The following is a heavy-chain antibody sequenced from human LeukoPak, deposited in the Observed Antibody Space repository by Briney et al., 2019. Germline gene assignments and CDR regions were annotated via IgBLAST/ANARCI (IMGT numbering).Heavy chain of an antibody. D-gene: IGHD7-27*01. J-gene: IGHJ4*02. V-gene: IGHV1-69*05. CDR3: ARVATYWGPFDY. CDR1: GGTFSSYA. CDR2: IIPIFGTA. Sequence: SVKVSCKASGGTFSSYAISWVRQAPGQGLEWMGGIIPIFGTANYAQKFQGRVTITTDESTSTAYMELSSLRSEDTAVYYCARVATYWGPFDYWGQGTLVTVSS.